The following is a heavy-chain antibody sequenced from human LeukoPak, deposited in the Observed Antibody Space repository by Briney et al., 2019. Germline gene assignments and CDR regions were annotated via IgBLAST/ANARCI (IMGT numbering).Heavy chain of an antibody. D-gene: IGHD6-13*01. V-gene: IGHV4-39*01. CDR2: IYYSGST. CDR3: ARRRSVAAAGYDY. Sequence: PSETLSLTCTVSDGSISSSSYYWGWIRQPPGKGLEWIGSIYYSGSTYHNPSLKSRVTISVDTSKNQFSLKLSSVTAADTAVYYCARRRSVAAAGYDYWGQGTLVTVSS. CDR1: DGSISSSSYY. J-gene: IGHJ4*02.